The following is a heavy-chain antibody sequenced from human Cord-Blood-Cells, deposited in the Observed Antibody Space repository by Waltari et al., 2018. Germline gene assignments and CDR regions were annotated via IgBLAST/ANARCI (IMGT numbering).Heavy chain of an antibody. CDR1: GYSISSGYY. V-gene: IGHV4-38-2*02. D-gene: IGHD2-21*02. J-gene: IGHJ5*02. CDR2: IYHSRST. Sequence: QVQLQESGPGLVKPSETLSLTCTVSGYSISSGYYWGWIRQPPGKGLEWIGSIYHSRSTYYNPSLKSRVTIAVDTSKNQFALKLSCVTAADTAVYYCARGDRNWFDPWGQGTLVTVSS. CDR3: ARGDRNWFDP.